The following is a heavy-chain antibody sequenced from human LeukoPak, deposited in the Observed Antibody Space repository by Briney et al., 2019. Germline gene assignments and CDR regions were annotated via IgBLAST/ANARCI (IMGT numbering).Heavy chain of an antibody. Sequence: SETLSLTCTVSGGSISSSSDYWGWIRQPPGKGLEWIGSIYYSGNTYYNPSLKSRVTISVDTSKNQFSLKLSSVTAADTAVYYCASLYCSSTSCYSDYWGQGTLVTVSS. V-gene: IGHV4-39*07. J-gene: IGHJ4*02. D-gene: IGHD2-2*01. CDR2: IYYSGNT. CDR1: GGSISSSSDY. CDR3: ASLYCSSTSCYSDY.